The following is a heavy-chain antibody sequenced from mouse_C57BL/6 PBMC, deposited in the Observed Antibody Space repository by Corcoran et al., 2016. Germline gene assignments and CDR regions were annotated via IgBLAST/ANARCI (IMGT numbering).Heavy chain of an antibody. CDR3: ARMVYSTYFDY. D-gene: IGHD2-12*01. CDR1: GYSITSGYY. Sequence: DVQLQESGPGLVKPSQSLSLTCSVTGYSITSGYYWNWIRQFPGNKLEWMGYISYDGSNNYNPSLKNRISITRDTSKNQFFLKLNSVTTEDTATYYRARMVYSTYFDYWGQGTTLTVSS. V-gene: IGHV3-6*01. CDR2: ISYDGSN. J-gene: IGHJ2*01.